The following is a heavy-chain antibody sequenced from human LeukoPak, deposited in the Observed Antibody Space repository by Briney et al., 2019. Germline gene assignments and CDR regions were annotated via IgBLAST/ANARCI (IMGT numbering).Heavy chain of an antibody. V-gene: IGHV3-30*03. D-gene: IGHD3-22*01. J-gene: IGHJ5*02. CDR2: ISYDGRKK. CDR1: GFTFSTYN. CDR3: ARTYDSSGYYSFWFDP. Sequence: GGSLRLSCAASGFTFSTYNMHWVRQAPGKGLEWVAVISYDGRKKYYADSVKGRFTISRANSKNTLHLQMNNLRAEDTAVYYCARTYDSSGYYSFWFDPWGQGTLVTVSS.